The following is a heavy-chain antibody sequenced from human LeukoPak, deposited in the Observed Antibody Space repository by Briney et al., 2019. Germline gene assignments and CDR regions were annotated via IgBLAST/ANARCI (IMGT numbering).Heavy chain of an antibody. D-gene: IGHD6-19*01. CDR3: AREYTLYRSGWFLDY. V-gene: IGHV4-39*07. CDR1: GFTFTTYA. CDR2: IDYSGNT. J-gene: IGHJ4*02. Sequence: PGGSLRLSCAASGFTFTTYALTWVRQAPGKGLEWIGTIDYSGNTYYNPSLKSRATISTDTSRSQFSLNLSSVTAADTAVYYCAREYTLYRSGWFLDYWGQGTLVTVSS.